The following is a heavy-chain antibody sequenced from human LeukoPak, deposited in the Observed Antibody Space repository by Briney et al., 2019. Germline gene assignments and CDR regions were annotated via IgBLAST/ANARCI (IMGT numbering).Heavy chain of an antibody. CDR1: GGSLSGYY. Sequence: SESLSLTCAVYGGSLSGYYWSWIRQPPGKGREWIGEINHSGSTNYNPSLKSRATISVDTSKNQFSLKLSSVTAADTAVYYCARAPWVRYTFDYWGQGTLVTVSS. D-gene: IGHD3-16*01. CDR2: INHSGST. J-gene: IGHJ4*02. CDR3: ARAPWVRYTFDY. V-gene: IGHV4-34*01.